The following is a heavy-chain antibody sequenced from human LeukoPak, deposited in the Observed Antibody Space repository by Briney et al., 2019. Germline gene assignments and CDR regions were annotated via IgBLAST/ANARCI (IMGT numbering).Heavy chain of an antibody. CDR1: GFTSSSFA. Sequence: GGSLRLSCAASGFTSSSFAMHWVRQAPGKGLEYVSTISGNGDSTYYANSVRGRFTISRDNSKNTLYLQMGSLRTEDMAVYYCARSFSGMDDWGQGTLVTVSS. CDR3: ARSFSGMDD. D-gene: IGHD3-10*01. J-gene: IGHJ4*02. V-gene: IGHV3-64*01. CDR2: ISGNGDST.